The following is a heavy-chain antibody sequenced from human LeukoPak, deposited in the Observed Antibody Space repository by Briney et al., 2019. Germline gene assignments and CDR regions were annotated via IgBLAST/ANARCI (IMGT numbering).Heavy chain of an antibody. Sequence: GGSLRLSCAASGFTLSSFWMSWVRQAPGKGRGWVANIKQDGNEKYYADSVKGRFTISRDNAKNSLYLQMNSLRAEDTAVYYCATIKVRANNYDTDGFEYWGQGTLVTVSS. CDR1: GFTLSSFW. CDR2: IKQDGNEK. V-gene: IGHV3-7*05. D-gene: IGHD3-10*01. J-gene: IGHJ4*02. CDR3: ATIKVRANNYDTDGFEY.